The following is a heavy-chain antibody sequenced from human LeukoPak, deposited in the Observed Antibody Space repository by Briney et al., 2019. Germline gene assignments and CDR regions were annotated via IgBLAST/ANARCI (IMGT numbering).Heavy chain of an antibody. CDR2: INPSGGST. D-gene: IGHD2-2*01. Sequence: GASVKVSCKASGYTFTSYYMHWVRQAPGQGLEWMGIINPSGGSTSYAQKFQGRVTMTRNTSISTAYMELSSLRSEDTAVYYCARQKVVVVPAAYYYYYYGMDVWGQGTTVTVSS. CDR1: GYTFTSYY. CDR3: ARQKVVVVPAAYYYYYYGMDV. J-gene: IGHJ6*02. V-gene: IGHV1-46*01.